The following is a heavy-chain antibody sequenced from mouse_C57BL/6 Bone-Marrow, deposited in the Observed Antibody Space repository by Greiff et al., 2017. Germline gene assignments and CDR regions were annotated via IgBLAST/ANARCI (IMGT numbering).Heavy chain of an antibody. CDR3: ARRDYGSSYWYFDV. D-gene: IGHD1-1*01. V-gene: IGHV1-64*01. J-gene: IGHJ1*03. CDR1: GYTFTSYW. Sequence: QVQLQQPGAELVKPGASVKLSCKASGYTFTSYWMHWVKQRPGQGLEWIGMIHPNSGSTNYNEKFKSKATLTVDNSSSTAYMQLSSLTSEDSAVYYCARRDYGSSYWYFDVWGTGTTVTVSS. CDR2: IHPNSGST.